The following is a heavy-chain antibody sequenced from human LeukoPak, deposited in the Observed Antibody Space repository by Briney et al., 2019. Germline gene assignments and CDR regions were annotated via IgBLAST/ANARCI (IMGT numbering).Heavy chain of an antibody. J-gene: IGHJ4*02. CDR1: GFTFSSYA. V-gene: IGHV3-23*01. D-gene: IGHD1-1*01. Sequence: PGGSLRLSCAASGFTFSSYAMSWVRQAPGKGLEWVSRISSSGISTFYADSVKGRFTISRDNSKNTLYLQMNSLRAEDTALYYCAKNNDHDYWGQGTPVSVSS. CDR2: ISSSGIST. CDR3: AKNNDHDY.